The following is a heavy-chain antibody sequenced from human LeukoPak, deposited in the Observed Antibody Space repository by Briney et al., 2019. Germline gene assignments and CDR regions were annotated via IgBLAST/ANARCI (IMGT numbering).Heavy chain of an antibody. CDR1: GGSFSSYY. V-gene: IGHV4-59*01. D-gene: IGHD2-15*01. CDR3: ARXTGYVIEDNFDY. J-gene: IGHJ4*02. CDR2: IYYSGST. Sequence: PSETLSLTCAVYGGSFSSYYWSWIRQPPGKGLEWIGYIYYSGSTNYNPSLKSRVTISVDTSKNQFSLKLRSVTAADTAVYYCARXTGYVIEDNFDYWGQGTLVTVSS.